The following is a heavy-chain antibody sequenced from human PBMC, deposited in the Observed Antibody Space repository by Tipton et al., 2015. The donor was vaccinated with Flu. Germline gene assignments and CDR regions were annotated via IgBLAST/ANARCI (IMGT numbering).Heavy chain of an antibody. D-gene: IGHD3-3*01. Sequence: LSLTCAASGFTFSSYEMNWVRQAPGKGLEWDSYISSSGSTIYYADSVKGRFTISRDNAKNSLYLQMNSLRAEDTAVYYCARDGSRITIFGVVIRDDFDYWGQGTLVTVSS. J-gene: IGHJ4*02. V-gene: IGHV3-48*03. CDR2: ISSSGSTI. CDR1: GFTFSSYE. CDR3: ARDGSRITIFGVVIRDDFDY.